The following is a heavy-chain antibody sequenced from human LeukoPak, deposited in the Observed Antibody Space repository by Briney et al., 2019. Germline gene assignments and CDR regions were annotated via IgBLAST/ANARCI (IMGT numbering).Heavy chain of an antibody. V-gene: IGHV4-34*01. CDR2: INHSGST. CDR3: ARVDYGDYSKDFDY. J-gene: IGHJ4*02. D-gene: IGHD4-17*01. CDR1: GESFSGYY. Sequence: PSETLSLTCAVYGESFSGYYWSWIRQPPGKGLEWIGEINHSGSTNYNPSLKSRVTISVDTSKNQFSLKLSSVTAADTAVYYCARVDYGDYSKDFDYWGQGTPVTVSS.